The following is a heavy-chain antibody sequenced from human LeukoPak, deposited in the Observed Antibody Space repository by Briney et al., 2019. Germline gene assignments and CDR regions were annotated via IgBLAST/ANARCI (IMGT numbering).Heavy chain of an antibody. V-gene: IGHV3-48*03. Sequence: PGRSLRLSCAVSGLPFSHYDMNWVRQAPGKGLEWVSSISSGGYTIKYHDSVRGRFIISRDNANNSLYLQMNSLRGDDTASYYCATDSSGFSYWGQGILVAVSS. D-gene: IGHD3-22*01. CDR2: ISSGGYTI. CDR3: ATDSSGFSY. J-gene: IGHJ4*02. CDR1: GLPFSHYD.